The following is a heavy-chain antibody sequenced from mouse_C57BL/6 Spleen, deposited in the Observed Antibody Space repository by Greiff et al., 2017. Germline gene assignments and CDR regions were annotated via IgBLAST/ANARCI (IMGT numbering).Heavy chain of an antibody. CDR3: ARPHYYEYFDY. CDR2: ISSGSSTI. D-gene: IGHD1-2*01. V-gene: IGHV5-17*01. CDR1: GFTFSDYG. Sequence: EVMLVESGGGLVKPGGSLKLSCAASGFTFSDYGMHWVRQAPEKGLEWVAYISSGSSTIYYADTVKGRFTISRDNAKNTLFLQMTSLRSEDTAMYYCARPHYYEYFDYWGQGTTRTVSS. J-gene: IGHJ2*01.